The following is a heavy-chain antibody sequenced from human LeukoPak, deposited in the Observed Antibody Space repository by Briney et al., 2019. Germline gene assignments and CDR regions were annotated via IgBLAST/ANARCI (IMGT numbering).Heavy chain of an antibody. Sequence: AASVTVSSKASGYTFTSYAMNWVRQAPGQGLEWMGWINTNTGNPTYAQGFTGRFVFSLDTSVSTAYLQISSLKAEDTAVYYCARHYCSGDSCYSDLDYWGQGTLVTVSS. CDR3: ARHYCSGDSCYSDLDY. J-gene: IGHJ4*02. CDR1: GYTFTSYA. D-gene: IGHD2-15*01. V-gene: IGHV7-4-1*02. CDR2: INTNTGNP.